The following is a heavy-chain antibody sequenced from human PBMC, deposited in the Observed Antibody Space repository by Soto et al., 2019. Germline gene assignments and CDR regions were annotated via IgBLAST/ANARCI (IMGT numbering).Heavy chain of an antibody. CDR1: GFTFSSYA. Sequence: GGSLRLSCAASGFTFSSYAMHWVRQAPGKGLEWVAVISYDGSNKCYADSVKGRFTISRDNSKNTLYLQMNSLRAEDTAVYYCARELRYFDWLLHYYYYYGMDVWGQGTTVTVSS. CDR2: ISYDGSNK. D-gene: IGHD3-9*01. CDR3: ARELRYFDWLLHYYYYYGMDV. J-gene: IGHJ6*02. V-gene: IGHV3-30-3*01.